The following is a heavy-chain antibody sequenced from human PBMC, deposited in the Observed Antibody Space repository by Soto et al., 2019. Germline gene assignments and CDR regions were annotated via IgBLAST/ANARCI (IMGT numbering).Heavy chain of an antibody. CDR1: GLTFTNAW. CDR2: IRTKSDGETT. J-gene: IGHJ4*02. Sequence: EVQLVESGGGLVKPGGSLRLSCAASGLTFTNAWMNWVRQAPGKGLEWVGRIRTKSDGETTAYAAHVKGRIAISRDDLRKMLFLEMNSLDSDDSAVYYGVSEMPLLGVFDFWGQGTLVTVSS. CDR3: VSEMPLLGVFDF. D-gene: IGHD3-16*01. V-gene: IGHV3-15*01.